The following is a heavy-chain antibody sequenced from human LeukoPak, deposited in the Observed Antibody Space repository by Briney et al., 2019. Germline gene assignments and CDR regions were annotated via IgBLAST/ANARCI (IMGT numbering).Heavy chain of an antibody. Sequence: RPGGSLRLSCAASGFTFDDYGVSWVRQAPGKGLEWVSGINWNGGSTGYADSVKGRFTISRDNAKNSLYLQMNSLRAEDTALYYCARGSIVVVTAISDAFDIWGQGTMVTVSS. CDR1: GFTFDDYG. V-gene: IGHV3-20*04. CDR3: ARGSIVVVTAISDAFDI. D-gene: IGHD2-21*02. J-gene: IGHJ3*02. CDR2: INWNGGST.